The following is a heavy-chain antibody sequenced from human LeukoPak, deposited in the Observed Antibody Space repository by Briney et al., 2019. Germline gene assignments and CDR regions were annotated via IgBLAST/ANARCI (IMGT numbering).Heavy chain of an antibody. J-gene: IGHJ5*02. V-gene: IGHV4-31*03. Sequence: SVTLSLTCTVSGGSISSGGYYWSWIRQHPGKGLEWIGYIYYSGSTYYNPSLKSRVTISVDTSKNQFSLKLSSVTAADTAVYYCARGIHSWFDPWGQGTLVTVSS. CDR2: IYYSGST. CDR1: GGSISSGGYY. CDR3: ARGIHSWFDP. D-gene: IGHD5-18*01.